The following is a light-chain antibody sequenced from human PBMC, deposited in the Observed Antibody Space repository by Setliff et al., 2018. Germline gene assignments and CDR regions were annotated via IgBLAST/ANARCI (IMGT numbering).Light chain of an antibody. V-gene: IGLV1-44*01. CDR2: NNN. CDR3: AAWDDSLNGVV. Sequence: QSALTQPPSASGTPGQRVTISCSGSSSNIGSNAVNWYQQLPGTAPKLLIYNNNQRPSGVPDRFSGSKSGTSASLAISGLQPEDEADYFCAAWDDSLNGVVFGGGTKVTVL. J-gene: IGLJ2*01. CDR1: SSNIGSNA.